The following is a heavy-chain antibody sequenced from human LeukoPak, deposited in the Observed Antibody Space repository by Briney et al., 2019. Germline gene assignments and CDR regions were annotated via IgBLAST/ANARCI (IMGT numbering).Heavy chain of an antibody. CDR2: IYSGGNT. V-gene: IGHV3-53*04. CDR1: GFTVSSNY. Sequence: GGSLRLSCAASGFTVSSNYMSWVRQAPGKGLEWVSVIYSGGNTYYADSVKGRFTISRHNSKNTLYLQMNSMRAEDTAVYYCARGTPGVPLDYWGQGTLVTVSS. D-gene: IGHD3-10*01. J-gene: IGHJ4*02. CDR3: ARGTPGVPLDY.